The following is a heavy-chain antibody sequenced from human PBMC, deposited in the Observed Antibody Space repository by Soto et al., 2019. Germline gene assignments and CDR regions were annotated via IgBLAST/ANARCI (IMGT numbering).Heavy chain of an antibody. CDR1: SGSISSSSYY. CDR3: AGGRVTINWFDP. CDR2: IYYSGST. D-gene: IGHD3-16*01. J-gene: IGHJ5*02. V-gene: IGHV4-39*01. Sequence: PSETLSLTCTFSSGSISSSSYYWGWIRQPPGKGLEWIGTIYYSGSTYNNPSLKSRVTISVDTSKNQFSLKLSSVTAADTAVYYCAGGRVTINWFDPWGQGTLVTVSS.